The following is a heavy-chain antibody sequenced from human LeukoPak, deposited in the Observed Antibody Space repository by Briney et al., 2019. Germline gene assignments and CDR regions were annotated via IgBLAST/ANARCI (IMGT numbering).Heavy chain of an antibody. D-gene: IGHD4-17*01. V-gene: IGHV4-38-2*02. Sequence: SETLSLTCSVSGYSISSGFYWDWIRQPPGKGLEWIGSFHHSGSTPYNPSLNSRASISVDTSKNQLSLKLSSVTAADTAVYYCAREDYGDYVGAFDIWGQGTMVTVSS. CDR2: FHHSGST. CDR1: GYSISSGFY. J-gene: IGHJ3*02. CDR3: AREDYGDYVGAFDI.